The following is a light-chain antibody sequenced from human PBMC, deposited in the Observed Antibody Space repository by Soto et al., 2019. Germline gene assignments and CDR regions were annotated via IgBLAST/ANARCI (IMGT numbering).Light chain of an antibody. J-gene: IGKJ2*01. CDR1: QSVSSG. CDR3: QLYNNWPYT. V-gene: IGKV3-15*01. CDR2: GAS. Sequence: EIVMTQSPVTLSVSPGERATLSCRASQSVSSGFLAWYQQKPDQAPRLLIYGASTRATGIPARFSGSGSGTEFTLTISSLQSEDFAVYYCQLYNNWPYTLGQGTKVDIK.